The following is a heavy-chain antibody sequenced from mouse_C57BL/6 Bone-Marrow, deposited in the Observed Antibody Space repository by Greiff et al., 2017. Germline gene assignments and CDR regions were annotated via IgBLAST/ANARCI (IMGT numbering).Heavy chain of an antibody. V-gene: IGHV5-6*01. J-gene: IGHJ3*01. D-gene: IGHD2-4*01. Sequence: EVQRVESGGDLVKPGGSLKLSCAASGFTFSSYGMSWVRQTPDKRLEWVATISSGGSYTYYPDSVKGRFTISRDNAKNTLYLQMSSLKSEDTAMYYCARQQDYHSDWGQGTLVTVSA. CDR3: ARQQDYHSD. CDR2: ISSGGSYT. CDR1: GFTFSSYG.